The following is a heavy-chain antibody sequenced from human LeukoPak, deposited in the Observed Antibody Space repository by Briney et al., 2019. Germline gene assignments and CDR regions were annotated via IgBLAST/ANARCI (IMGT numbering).Heavy chain of an antibody. J-gene: IGHJ5*02. V-gene: IGHV4-4*02. D-gene: IGHD6-19*01. CDR1: GGSISSSNW. Sequence: SGTLSLTCAVSGGSISSSNWWSWVRQPPGKGLEWIGEIYHSGSTNYNPSLKSRVTISVDRSKNQFSLKLSSVTAADTAVYYCARRSSGWYGGFDPWGQGTLVTVSS. CDR2: IYHSGST. CDR3: ARRSSGWYGGFDP.